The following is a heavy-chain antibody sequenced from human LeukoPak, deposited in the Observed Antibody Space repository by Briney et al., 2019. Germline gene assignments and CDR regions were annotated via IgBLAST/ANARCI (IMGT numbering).Heavy chain of an antibody. Sequence: SVKVSCKASGGTFSSYAISWVRQAPGQGLEWMGGIIPIFGTANYEQKFQGRVTMTTDTSTSTAYMELRSLRSDDTAVYYCARDEDYGIFVNIDYWGQGTLVTVSS. V-gene: IGHV1-69*05. D-gene: IGHD4-17*01. J-gene: IGHJ4*02. CDR2: IIPIFGTA. CDR3: ARDEDYGIFVNIDY. CDR1: GGTFSSYA.